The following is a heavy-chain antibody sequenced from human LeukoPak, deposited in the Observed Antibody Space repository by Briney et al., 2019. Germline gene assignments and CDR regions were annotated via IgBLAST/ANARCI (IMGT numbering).Heavy chain of an antibody. J-gene: IGHJ4*02. D-gene: IGHD3-3*01. CDR3: ARAPYYDFWSGYPPDY. V-gene: IGHV3-74*01. Sequence: GGSLRLSCAASGFTFSTYGIHWVRQAPGKGLVWVSRINSDGSTTNYADSVKGRFTISRDNAKNTLYLQMNSLRAEDTAVYYCARAPYYDFWSGYPPDYWGQGTLVTVSS. CDR2: INSDGSTT. CDR1: GFTFSTYG.